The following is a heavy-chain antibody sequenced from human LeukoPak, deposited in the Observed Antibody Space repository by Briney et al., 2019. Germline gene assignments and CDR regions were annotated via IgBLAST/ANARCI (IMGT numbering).Heavy chain of an antibody. CDR3: ARWGYCSGYDY. D-gene: IGHD2-15*01. CDR1: GYTFTGYY. J-gene: IGHJ4*02. V-gene: IGHV1-2*02. Sequence: ASVKVSCKASGYTFTGYYRHWVRQAPGQGLEWMGWINPNSGGTNYAQKFQGRVTMTRATSIRTAYMELSRLRSDDTAVYYCARWGYCSGYDYWGQGTLVTVSS. CDR2: INPNSGGT.